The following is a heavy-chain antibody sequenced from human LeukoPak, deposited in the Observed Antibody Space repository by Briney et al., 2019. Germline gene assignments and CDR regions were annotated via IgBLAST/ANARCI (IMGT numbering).Heavy chain of an antibody. CDR1: GYTFTSYY. Sequence: ASVKVTCKASGYTFTSYYMHWVRQAPGPGLEWMGIINPSGGSTSYAQKFQGRVTMTRDTSTSTDYMELSSLRSEDTAVYYCARGLSRSIAARPLPFYWGQGTLVTVSS. CDR2: INPSGGST. V-gene: IGHV1-46*01. J-gene: IGHJ4*02. D-gene: IGHD6-6*01. CDR3: ARGLSRSIAARPLPFY.